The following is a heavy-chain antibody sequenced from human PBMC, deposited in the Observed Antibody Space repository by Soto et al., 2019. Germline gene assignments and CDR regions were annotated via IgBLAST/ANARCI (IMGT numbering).Heavy chain of an antibody. CDR1: GGSISSGGYY. Sequence: QVQLQESGPGLVKPSQTLSLTCTVSGGSISSGGYYWSWIRQHPGKGLEWIGYIYYSGSTYYNPSLKSRVTISVDTSKNQFSLKLSSVTAADTAVYYCARTGNSYGTEYYFDYWGQGTLVTVSS. CDR2: IYYSGST. J-gene: IGHJ4*02. D-gene: IGHD5-18*01. CDR3: ARTGNSYGTEYYFDY. V-gene: IGHV4-31*03.